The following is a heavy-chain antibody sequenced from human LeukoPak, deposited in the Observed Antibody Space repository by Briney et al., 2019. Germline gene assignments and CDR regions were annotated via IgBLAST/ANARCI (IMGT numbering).Heavy chain of an antibody. J-gene: IGHJ4*02. D-gene: IGHD5-12*01. Sequence: GGSLRLSCTASGFTFGDYAMSWVRQAPGKGLEWVGFMGSKAYGGTTEYAASVKGRFTISRDDSKNIAYLQMNSLKTEDTAVYYCTRDGYEGFDYWGQGTLVTVSS. CDR1: GFTFGDYA. CDR2: MGSKAYGGTT. V-gene: IGHV3-49*04. CDR3: TRDGYEGFDY.